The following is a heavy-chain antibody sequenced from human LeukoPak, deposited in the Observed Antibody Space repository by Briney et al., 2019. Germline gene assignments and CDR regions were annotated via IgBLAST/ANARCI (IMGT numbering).Heavy chain of an antibody. D-gene: IGHD5-12*01. V-gene: IGHV3-7*01. Sequence: GGSLRLSCAASGFTFSNYWMSWVRQAPGKGLEWVANIKQDGSEKHYVDSVEARFTISRANAKNSLFLDMSSLRAEDTAVYFCARIGYSGYEFDYWGQGILVTVSS. J-gene: IGHJ4*02. CDR1: GFTFSNYW. CDR3: ARIGYSGYEFDY. CDR2: IKQDGSEK.